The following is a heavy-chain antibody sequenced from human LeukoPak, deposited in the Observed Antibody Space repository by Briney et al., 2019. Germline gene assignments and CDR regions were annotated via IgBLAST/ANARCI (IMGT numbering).Heavy chain of an antibody. CDR2: ISYDGNHQ. Sequence: GGSLRLSCAASGFTFNHYGIVWVRQAPGRGLEWVTVISYDGNHQYYADSVKGRFTVSRDNSKNTLYLQMNSLRAEDTAVYYCAKMSLGAAAAQRGPYYFDYWGQGTLVTVSS. D-gene: IGHD6-13*01. J-gene: IGHJ4*02. CDR3: AKMSLGAAAAQRGPYYFDY. V-gene: IGHV3-30*18. CDR1: GFTFNHYG.